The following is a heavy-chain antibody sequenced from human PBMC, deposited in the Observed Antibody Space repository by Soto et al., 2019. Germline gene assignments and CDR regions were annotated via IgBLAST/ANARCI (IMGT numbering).Heavy chain of an antibody. CDR2: INPGGGST. CDR1: GYTFTSYY. CDR3: ARDYWAALLPDYGMDV. V-gene: IGHV1-46*03. J-gene: IGHJ6*02. Sequence: QVQLVQSGAEVKKPGASVKVSCKASGYTFTSYYMHWVRQAPGQGLEWMGIINPGGGSTTYAQKFQCRVTMTRDTSTSTVYMELSSLRSEDTAVYYCARDYWAALLPDYGMDVWGQGTTVTVSS. D-gene: IGHD2-15*01.